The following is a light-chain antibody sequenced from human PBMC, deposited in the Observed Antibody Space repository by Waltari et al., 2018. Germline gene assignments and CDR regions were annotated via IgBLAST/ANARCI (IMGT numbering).Light chain of an antibody. V-gene: IGLV2-23*02. CDR1: SSDVGTYNL. J-gene: IGLJ1*01. CDR3: CSYNDGPYV. CDR2: EVT. Sequence: QSALTQPASVSGSPGQSITISCTGTSSDVGTYNLVSWYQQHPGKAPKLMIYEVTKRPSGVSSRFSASRSCNTASLTISGLQAEDEADYYCCSYNDGPYVFGTGTKVTVL.